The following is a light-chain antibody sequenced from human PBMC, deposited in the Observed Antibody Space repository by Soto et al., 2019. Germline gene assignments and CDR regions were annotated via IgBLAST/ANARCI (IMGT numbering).Light chain of an antibody. V-gene: IGLV4-69*01. Sequence: QSVLTQSPSASASLGASVKLTCTLSSGHSSYAIAWHQQQREKGPRFLMKLNSDGSHSKGDGISDRFSGSSSGAERYLTISSLQSEDEADYYCQTWGADSVIFGGGTKLTVL. CDR1: SGHSSYA. CDR3: QTWGADSVI. CDR2: LNSDGSH. J-gene: IGLJ2*01.